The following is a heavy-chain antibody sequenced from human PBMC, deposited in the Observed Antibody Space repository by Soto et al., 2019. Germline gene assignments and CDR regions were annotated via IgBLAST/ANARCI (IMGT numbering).Heavy chain of an antibody. D-gene: IGHD1-20*01. CDR1: GFTFSSYG. CDR3: AKLIKGPRNWNDAAVYGMDV. CDR2: ISYDGSNK. Sequence: PGGSLRLSCAASGFTFSSYGMHWVRQAPGKGLEWVAVISYDGSNKYYADSVKGRFTISRDNSKNTLYLQMNSLRAEDTAVYYCAKLIKGPRNWNDAAVYGMDVWGQGTTVTVSS. V-gene: IGHV3-30*18. J-gene: IGHJ6*02.